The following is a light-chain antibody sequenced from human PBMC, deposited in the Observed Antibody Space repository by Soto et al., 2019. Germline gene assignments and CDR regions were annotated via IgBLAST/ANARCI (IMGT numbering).Light chain of an antibody. V-gene: IGLV2-11*01. Sequence: QSALTQPRSVSGSPGQSVTISCTGTSSDVGGYKYVSWYQQHPGKAPKVMIYDVSKRPSGVPDRFSGSKSGNTASLTIFGLQAEDAADYYCCSFAVSYTYWVFGGGTKVTVL. CDR3: CSFAVSYTYWV. J-gene: IGLJ3*02. CDR2: DVS. CDR1: SSDVGGYKY.